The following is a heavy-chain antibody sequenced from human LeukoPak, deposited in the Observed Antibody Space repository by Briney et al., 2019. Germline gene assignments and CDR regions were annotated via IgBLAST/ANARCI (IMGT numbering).Heavy chain of an antibody. D-gene: IGHD3-22*01. J-gene: IGHJ3*02. CDR3: ARTPYYDSSGPYAFDI. CDR1: GFTVSTNY. Sequence: GGSLRFSCAASGFTVSTNYMSWVRQAPGKGLEWVSVIYSGGSTYYADSVKGRFTISRDNSKNTLYLQMNSLRAEDTAVYYCARTPYYDSSGPYAFDIWGQGTMVTVSS. V-gene: IGHV3-53*01. CDR2: IYSGGST.